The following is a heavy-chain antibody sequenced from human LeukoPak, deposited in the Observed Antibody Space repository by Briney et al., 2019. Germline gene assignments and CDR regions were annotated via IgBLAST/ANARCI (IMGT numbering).Heavy chain of an antibody. J-gene: IGHJ4*02. Sequence: GGSLRLSCAASGFTFRSYEVNWVRQAPGKGLEWVAVIWHDGTHKFYADSVKGRFTISRDNSDDTLYLQMNSLRAEDTAVYYCARAVGPFDYWGQGTLATVSS. CDR1: GFTFRSYE. D-gene: IGHD6-19*01. CDR3: ARAVGPFDY. V-gene: IGHV3-33*08. CDR2: IWHDGTHK.